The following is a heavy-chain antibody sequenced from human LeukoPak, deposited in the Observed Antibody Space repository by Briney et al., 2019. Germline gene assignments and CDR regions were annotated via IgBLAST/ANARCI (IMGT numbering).Heavy chain of an antibody. CDR3: AGEPTVTTGGLDY. V-gene: IGHV3-30-3*01. D-gene: IGHD4-17*01. CDR2: ISYDGSNK. J-gene: IGHJ4*02. Sequence: GGSLRLSCAASGFTFSSYAMPWVRQAPGKGLEWVAVISYDGSNKYYADSVKGRFTISRDNSKNTLYLQMNSLRAEDTAVYYCAGEPTVTTGGLDYWGQGTLVTVSS. CDR1: GFTFSSYA.